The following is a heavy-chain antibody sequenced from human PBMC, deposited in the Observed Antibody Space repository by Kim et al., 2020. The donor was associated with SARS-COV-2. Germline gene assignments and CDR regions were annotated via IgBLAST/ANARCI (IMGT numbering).Heavy chain of an antibody. CDR1: GITFSAYS. D-gene: IGHD3-16*01. V-gene: IGHV3-30*03. CDR3: ARVLTGSLIDY. J-gene: IGHJ4*02. Sequence: GGSLRLSCAASGITFSAYSINWVRQAPGKGLEWVAVVSYDGNNKYYADSVKGRFTISRDNSKNTLYLQMNSLRAEDTAVYYCARVLTGSLIDYWGQGTLVTVSS. CDR2: VSYDGNNK.